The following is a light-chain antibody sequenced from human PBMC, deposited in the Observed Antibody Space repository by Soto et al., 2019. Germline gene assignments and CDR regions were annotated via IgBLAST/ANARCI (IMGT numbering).Light chain of an antibody. CDR2: DAS. CDR1: QSVRSSH. CDR3: QQRSNCPPWT. Sequence: EIVMTQSPGTLSVSPGERVTLSCRTSQSVRSSHLAWYQQKPGQAPRLLIYDASNRATGIPARFSGSGSGTDFTLTISSLVPEDFAVYYRQQRSNCPPWTFAQGTTVDI. J-gene: IGKJ1*01. V-gene: IGKV3-11*01.